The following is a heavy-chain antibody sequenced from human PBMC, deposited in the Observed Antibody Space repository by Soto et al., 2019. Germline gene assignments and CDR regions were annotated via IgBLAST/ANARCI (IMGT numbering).Heavy chain of an antibody. CDR3: ARHYGDYGNGMDV. V-gene: IGHV4-34*01. CDR2: INHSGST. Sequence: QVQLQQWGAGLLKPSETLSLTCAVYGGSFSGYYWSWIRQPPGKGLEWIGEINHSGSTNYNPSLKSRVTTSVDTSKHHFSLKLSSVTAADTAVYYCARHYGDYGNGMDVWGKGTTVTVSS. CDR1: GGSFSGYY. D-gene: IGHD4-17*01. J-gene: IGHJ6*04.